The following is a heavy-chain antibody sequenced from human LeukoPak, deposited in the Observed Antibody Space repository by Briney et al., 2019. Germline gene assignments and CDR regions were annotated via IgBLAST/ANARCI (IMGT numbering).Heavy chain of an antibody. CDR1: GFAFSGYA. J-gene: IGHJ4*02. CDR3: ARAARGYCSGGSCYLDY. Sequence: GRSLRLSCAASGFAFSGYAMHWVRQAPGKGLEWVAVISYDGSNKYYADSVKGRFTISRDNSKNTLYLQMNSLRAEDTAVYYCARAARGYCSGGSCYLDYWGQGTLVTVSS. V-gene: IGHV3-30*04. D-gene: IGHD2-15*01. CDR2: ISYDGSNK.